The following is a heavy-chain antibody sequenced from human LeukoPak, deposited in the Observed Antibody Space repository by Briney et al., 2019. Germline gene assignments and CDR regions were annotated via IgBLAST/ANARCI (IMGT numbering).Heavy chain of an antibody. CDR3: ASRNYYDSSGPDAFDI. V-gene: IGHV5-51*01. D-gene: IGHD3-22*01. J-gene: IGHJ3*02. Sequence: GESLKISCKGSGYSFTSYWIGWVRQMPGKGLEWMGIIYPGDSDTRYSPSFQGQVTISADKSISTAYLQWRSMKASDTAMYSCASRNYYDSSGPDAFDIWGQGTMVTVSS. CDR1: GYSFTSYW. CDR2: IYPGDSDT.